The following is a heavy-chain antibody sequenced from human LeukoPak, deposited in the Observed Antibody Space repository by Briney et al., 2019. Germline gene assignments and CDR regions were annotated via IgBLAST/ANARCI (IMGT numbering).Heavy chain of an antibody. D-gene: IGHD3-10*01. V-gene: IGHV3-21*01. J-gene: IGHJ6*03. CDR2: ISSSSSYI. CDR3: ARDRRGSYYNVAYYYYMDV. CDR1: GFTFSSYS. Sequence: PGGSLRLSCAASGFTFSSYSMNWVRQAPGKGLEWVSSISSSSSYIYYADSVKGRFTISRDNAKNSLYLQMNSLRAEDPAVYYCARDRRGSYYNVAYYYYMDVWGKGTTVTVSS.